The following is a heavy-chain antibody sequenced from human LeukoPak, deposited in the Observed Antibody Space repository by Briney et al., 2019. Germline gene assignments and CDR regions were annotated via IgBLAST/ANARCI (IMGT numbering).Heavy chain of an antibody. D-gene: IGHD6-19*01. CDR2: IRQDGSEK. Sequence: GGSLRISCAASGFTSSNYWMSWVRQAPGKGLEWVANIRQDGSEKYYVDSVKGRFTISRDNAKNSLYLQMNSLRAEDTAVYYCARDRGSSGWYEFDYWGQGTLVTVSS. J-gene: IGHJ4*02. V-gene: IGHV3-7*01. CDR3: ARDRGSSGWYEFDY. CDR1: GFTSSNYW.